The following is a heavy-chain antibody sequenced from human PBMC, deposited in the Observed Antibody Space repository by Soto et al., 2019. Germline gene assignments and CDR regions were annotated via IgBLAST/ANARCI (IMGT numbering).Heavy chain of an antibody. J-gene: IGHJ6*01. CDR2: IYYTGTT. D-gene: IGHD2-21*01. V-gene: IGHV4-30-4*01. Sequence: SETLSLTCSVSGGSIDSTNYYWTWIRQLPGKGPEWIGNIYYTGTTFYNPSLKSRLTISMDTSRNQFSLQLTSVTAADTAVYFCPRDQEYRAFSPPPPYSCHRDVGGQGTPAPAPS. CDR3: PRDQEYRAFSPPPPYSCHRDV. CDR1: GGSIDSTNYY.